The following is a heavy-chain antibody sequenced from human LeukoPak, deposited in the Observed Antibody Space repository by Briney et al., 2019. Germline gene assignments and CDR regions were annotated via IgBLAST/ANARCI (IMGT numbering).Heavy chain of an antibody. CDR3: ARDVGPCSGGSCYPLGY. Sequence: GGSLRLSCAASGFTFSSYAMSWVRQAPGKGLEWVSAISGSGGSTYYADSVKGRFTISRDNSKNTLYLQMNSLRAEDTAVYYCARDVGPCSGGSCYPLGYWGQGTLVTVSS. CDR2: ISGSGGST. D-gene: IGHD2-15*01. J-gene: IGHJ4*02. V-gene: IGHV3-23*01. CDR1: GFTFSSYA.